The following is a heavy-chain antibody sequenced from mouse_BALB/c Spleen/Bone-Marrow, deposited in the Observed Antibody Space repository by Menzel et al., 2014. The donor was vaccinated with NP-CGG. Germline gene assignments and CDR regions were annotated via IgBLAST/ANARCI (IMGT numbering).Heavy chain of an antibody. J-gene: IGHJ3*01. CDR1: GYSFTGYN. CDR2: IDPYYGDV. D-gene: IGHD2-1*01. V-gene: IGHV1-39*01. Sequence: EVNLVESGPELEKPGASVKISCKASGYSFTGYNMNWVKQNNGKSLEWIGNIDPYYGDVNHNQKFKDKATLTVDKSSSTAYMQLKSLTSEDSAVYYCARSGALYGNPLAFWGQGTLVTVSA. CDR3: ARSGALYGNPLAF.